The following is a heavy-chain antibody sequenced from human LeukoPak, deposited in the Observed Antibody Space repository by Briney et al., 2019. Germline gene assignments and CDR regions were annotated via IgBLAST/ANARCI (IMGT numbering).Heavy chain of an antibody. CDR2: IIPIFGIA. J-gene: IGHJ4*02. D-gene: IGHD3-22*01. CDR3: ARSGYYDSSGYPFDY. CDR1: GGTFSSYA. Sequence: SVKVSCKASGGTFSSYAISWVRQAPGQGLEWMGRIIPIFGIANYAQKFQGRVTITAGKSTSTAYMELSSLRSEDTAVYYCARSGYYDSSGYPFDYWGQGTLVTVSS. V-gene: IGHV1-69*04.